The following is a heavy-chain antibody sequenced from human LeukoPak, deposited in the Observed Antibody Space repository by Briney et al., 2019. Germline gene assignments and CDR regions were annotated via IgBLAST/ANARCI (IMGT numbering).Heavy chain of an antibody. CDR2: MNPNSGNT. V-gene: IGHV1-8*03. CDR3: ARGRNYYDSSGYYYEGDAFDI. Sequence: GASVKVSCKASGYTFSSYDINWVRQATGQGLEWMGWMNPNSGNTGYAQKFQGRVTITRNTSISTAYMELSSLRSEDTAVYYCARGRNYYDSSGYYYEGDAFDIWGQGTMVTVSS. CDR1: GYTFSSYD. J-gene: IGHJ3*02. D-gene: IGHD3-22*01.